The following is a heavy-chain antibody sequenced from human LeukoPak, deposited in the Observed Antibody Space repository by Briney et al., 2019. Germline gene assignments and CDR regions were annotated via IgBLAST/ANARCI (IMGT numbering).Heavy chain of an antibody. CDR2: IIPIFGTA. CDR1: GGTFSSYA. CDR3: AREGNEAVAGTGAFDI. Sequence: SVKVSCKASGGTFSSYAISWVRQAPGQGLEWMRGIIPIFGTANYAQKFQGRVTITADESTSTAYMELSSLRSEDTAVYYCAREGNEAVAGTGAFDIWGQGTMVTVSS. J-gene: IGHJ3*02. D-gene: IGHD6-19*01. V-gene: IGHV1-69*13.